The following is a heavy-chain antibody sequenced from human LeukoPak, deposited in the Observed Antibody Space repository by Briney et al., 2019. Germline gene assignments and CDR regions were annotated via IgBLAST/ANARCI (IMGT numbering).Heavy chain of an antibody. V-gene: IGHV4-59*05. Sequence: SETLSLTCTVSGGSISSYYWSWIRQPPGKGLEWIGSIYYSGTTYYSPSLRSRFTISVDTSKNQFSLSLSSVSAADTAVYYCARHYSSSSFEYYYYHGLNVWGQGTTVTVSS. D-gene: IGHD6-6*01. CDR3: ARHYSSSSFEYYYYHGLNV. CDR1: GGSISSYY. CDR2: IYYSGTT. J-gene: IGHJ6*02.